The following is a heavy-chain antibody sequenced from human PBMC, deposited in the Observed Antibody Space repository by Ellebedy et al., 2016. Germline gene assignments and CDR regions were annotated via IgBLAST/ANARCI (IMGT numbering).Heavy chain of an antibody. CDR2: ISAYNGNT. V-gene: IGHV1-18*01. CDR1: GYTFTSYG. Sequence: ASVKVSCKASGYTFTSYGISWVRQAPGQGLEWMGWISAYNGNTNYAQKLQGRVTMTTDTSTSTAYMELRSLRSDDTAVYYCARVRPPYTFDYGDSLAGPFDYWGQGTLVTVSS. D-gene: IGHD4-17*01. CDR3: ARVRPPYTFDYGDSLAGPFDY. J-gene: IGHJ4*02.